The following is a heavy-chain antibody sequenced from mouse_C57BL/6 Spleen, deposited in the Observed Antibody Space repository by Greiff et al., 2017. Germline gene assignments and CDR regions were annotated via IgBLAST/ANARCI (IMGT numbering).Heavy chain of an antibody. Sequence: EVQLVESGGGLVQSGRSLRLSCATSGFTFSDFYMEWVRQAPGKGLEWIAASRNKANDYTTEYSASVKGRFIVSRDTSQSILYLQMNALRAEDTAIYYCARNWERYYAMDYWGQGTSVTVSS. CDR2: SRNKANDYTT. V-gene: IGHV7-1*01. CDR3: ARNWERYYAMDY. CDR1: GFTFSDFY. D-gene: IGHD4-1*01. J-gene: IGHJ4*01.